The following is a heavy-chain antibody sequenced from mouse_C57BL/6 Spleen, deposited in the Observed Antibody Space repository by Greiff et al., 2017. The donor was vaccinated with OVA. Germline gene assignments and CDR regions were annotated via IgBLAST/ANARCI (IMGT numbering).Heavy chain of an antibody. Sequence: QVQLKESGAELVRPGASVTLSCKASGYTFTDYEMHWVKQTPVHGLEWIGAIDPETGGTAYNQKFKGKAILTADKSSSTAHMELRSLTSEDSAVYYCTREDSNPDYWGQGTTLTVSS. J-gene: IGHJ2*01. CDR3: TREDSNPDY. D-gene: IGHD2-5*01. CDR1: GYTFTDYE. CDR2: IDPETGGT. V-gene: IGHV1-15*01.